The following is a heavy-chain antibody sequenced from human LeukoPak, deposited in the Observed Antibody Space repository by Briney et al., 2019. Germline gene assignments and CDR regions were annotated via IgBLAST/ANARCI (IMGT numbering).Heavy chain of an antibody. CDR1: GGTFSSYA. CDR3: ARDDYDFWSGPKLYGMDV. D-gene: IGHD3-3*01. Sequence: SVRVSCKASGGTFSSYAISWVRQAPGQGLEWMGGIIPIFGTANYAQKFQGRVTITADESTSTAYMELSSLRSEDTAVYYCARDDYDFWSGPKLYGMDVWGQGTTVTVSS. CDR2: IIPIFGTA. J-gene: IGHJ6*02. V-gene: IGHV1-69*13.